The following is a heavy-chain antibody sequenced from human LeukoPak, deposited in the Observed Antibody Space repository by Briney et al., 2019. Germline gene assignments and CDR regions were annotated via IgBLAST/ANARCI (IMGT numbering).Heavy chain of an antibody. CDR2: IKKDGSEK. D-gene: IGHD5-18*01. CDR3: ARDLSGITGYTYGRGIDY. CDR1: GFTFSSHR. V-gene: IGHV3-7*01. Sequence: GGSLRLSCAASGFTFSSHRMSWVRQAPGKELEWVANIKKDGSEKYYVDSVKGRFTISRDNAKTSLYLQMNSLRAEDTAVYYCARDLSGITGYTYGRGIDYWGQGTLVTVSS. J-gene: IGHJ4*02.